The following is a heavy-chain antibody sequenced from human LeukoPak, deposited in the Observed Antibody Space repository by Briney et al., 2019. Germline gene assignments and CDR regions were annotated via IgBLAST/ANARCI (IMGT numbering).Heavy chain of an antibody. CDR2: IYYSGST. D-gene: IGHD6-13*01. CDR1: GGSISSYY. CDR3: ARATRIAAAGLWFDP. J-gene: IGHJ5*02. Sequence: SETLSLTCTVSGGSISSYYWSWIRQPPGKGLEGIGYIYYSGSTNYNPSLQSRVTISVDTSKNQFCLKLSSVTAADTAVYYCARATRIAAAGLWFDPWGQGTLVTVSS. V-gene: IGHV4-59*01.